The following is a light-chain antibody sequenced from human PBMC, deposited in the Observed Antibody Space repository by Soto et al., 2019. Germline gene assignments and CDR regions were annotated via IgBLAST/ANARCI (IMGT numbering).Light chain of an antibody. CDR2: AAS. J-gene: IGKJ2*01. V-gene: IGKV1-8*01. Sequence: AVRMTQSPSSLSASTGDRVTISCGASQGVSTYLAWYQQKPGKGPKLLIYAASTLQSGVPSRFSGSGSGTDFTLTISCLQSEDFATYYCQQYYTSPYTFGQGTQLEIK. CDR1: QGVSTY. CDR3: QQYYTSPYT.